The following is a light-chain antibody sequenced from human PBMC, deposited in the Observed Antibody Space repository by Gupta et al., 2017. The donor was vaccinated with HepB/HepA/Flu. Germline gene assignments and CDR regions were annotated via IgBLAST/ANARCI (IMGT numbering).Light chain of an antibody. CDR1: QSISSY. Sequence: DIQMTHSPSSLSASVGDRVTITCRASQSISSYLNWYQLKPGKAPKLLIYAASSLQSGVPSRFSGSGSGTDFTLTISSLQPEDFATYYCQQSYSTTWTFGQGTKVEIK. J-gene: IGKJ1*01. CDR3: QQSYSTTWT. V-gene: IGKV1-39*01. CDR2: AAS.